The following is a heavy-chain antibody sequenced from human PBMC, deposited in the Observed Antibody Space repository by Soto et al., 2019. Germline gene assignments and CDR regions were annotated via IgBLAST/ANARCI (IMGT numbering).Heavy chain of an antibody. CDR2: IIPIFGTA. Sequence: VKEYCKTSGGTFSSSAISWVRQAPGQGLEWMGGIIPIFGTANYAQKFQGRVTITADESTSTAYMELSSLRSEDTAVYYCARDERAVYDSSGYYDDYWG. CDR1: GGTFSSSA. CDR3: ARDERAVYDSSGYYDDY. V-gene: IGHV1-69*13. D-gene: IGHD3-22*01. J-gene: IGHJ4*01.